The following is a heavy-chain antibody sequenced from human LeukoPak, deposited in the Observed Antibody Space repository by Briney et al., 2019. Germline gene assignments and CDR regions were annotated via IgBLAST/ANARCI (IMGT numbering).Heavy chain of an antibody. V-gene: IGHV4-30-4*08. J-gene: IGHJ4*02. D-gene: IGHD5-12*01. Sequence: SETLSLTCTVSGGSISSGDYYWSWTRQPPGKGLEWIGYIYYSGSTYYNPSLKSRVTTSVDTSKNQFSLKLSSVTAADTAVYYCARVAYSGYDRNYFDYWGQGTLVTVSS. CDR2: IYYSGST. CDR1: GGSISSGDYY. CDR3: ARVAYSGYDRNYFDY.